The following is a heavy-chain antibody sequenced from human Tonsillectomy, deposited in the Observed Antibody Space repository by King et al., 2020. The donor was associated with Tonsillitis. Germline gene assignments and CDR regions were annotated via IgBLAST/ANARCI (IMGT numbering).Heavy chain of an antibody. CDR1: GFTFSSYA. V-gene: IGHV3-23*04. Sequence: VQLVESGGGLVQPGGSLRLSCAASGFTFSSYAMSWVRQAPGKGLEWVSAISGSGGSTYYADSVKGRFTISRDNSKNTLYLKMNSLRAEDTAVYYCEKEWERDTVTFYYYMDVWGKGTTVTVSS. J-gene: IGHJ6*03. CDR3: EKEWERDTVTFYYYMDV. CDR2: ISGSGGST. D-gene: IGHD4-11*01.